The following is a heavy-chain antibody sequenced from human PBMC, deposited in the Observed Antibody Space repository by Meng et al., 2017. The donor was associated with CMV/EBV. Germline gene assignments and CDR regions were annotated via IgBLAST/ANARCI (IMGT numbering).Heavy chain of an antibody. CDR3: ARDMVVPATASYYFDY. D-gene: IGHD2-2*01. CDR2: IKQDGSEK. J-gene: IGHJ4*02. V-gene: IGHV3-7*01. CDR1: GFTFSSYW. Sequence: GGSLRLSCAVSGFTFSSYWVSWVRPAPGKGLEWVANIKQDGSEKYYVDSVKGRFTISRDNAKNSLYLQMNSLRAEDTAVYYCARDMVVPATASYYFDYWGQGTLVTVSS.